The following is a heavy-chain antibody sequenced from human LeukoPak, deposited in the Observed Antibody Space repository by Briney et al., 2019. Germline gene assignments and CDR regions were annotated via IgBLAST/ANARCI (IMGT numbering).Heavy chain of an antibody. V-gene: IGHV3-33*01. Sequence: GGSLRLSCAASGFTFSTYGMHWVRQAPGKGLEWVAVIWFDGSNQYYVDSVKGRFSISRDNSKNTLYLQMNSLRAEDTGVYYCARDRGSGDSFDLWGQGAMVTVSS. CDR3: ARDRGSGDSFDL. D-gene: IGHD6-19*01. CDR2: IWFDGSNQ. CDR1: GFTFSTYG. J-gene: IGHJ3*01.